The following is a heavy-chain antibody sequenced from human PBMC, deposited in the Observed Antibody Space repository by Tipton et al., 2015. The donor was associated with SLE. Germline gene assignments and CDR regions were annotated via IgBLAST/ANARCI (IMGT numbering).Heavy chain of an antibody. CDR3: ARYYDSTPGDY. J-gene: IGHJ4*02. V-gene: IGHV3-66*02. D-gene: IGHD3-22*01. CDR2: IYSGGST. Sequence: GSLRLSCAASGFTVSSNYMSWVRQAPGKGLEWVSVIYSGGSTYYAGVVKGRFTISRDNSKNTLYLQMNSLRAEDTAVYYCARYYDSTPGDYWGQGTLVTVSS. CDR1: GFTVSSNY.